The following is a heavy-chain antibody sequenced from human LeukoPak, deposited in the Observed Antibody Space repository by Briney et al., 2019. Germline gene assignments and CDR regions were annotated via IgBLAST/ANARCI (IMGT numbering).Heavy chain of an antibody. J-gene: IGHJ4*02. V-gene: IGHV4-61*01. CDR1: GGSISSSSYY. CDR3: ARAGTILGVVPFDY. Sequence: SETLSLNCTVSGGSISSSSYYWSWIRQPPGKGLEWIGYIYYSGSTNHNPSLKSRVTISVDTSKNQFSLKLSSVTAADTAVYYCARAGTILGVVPFDYWGQGTLVTVSS. D-gene: IGHD3-3*01. CDR2: IYYSGST.